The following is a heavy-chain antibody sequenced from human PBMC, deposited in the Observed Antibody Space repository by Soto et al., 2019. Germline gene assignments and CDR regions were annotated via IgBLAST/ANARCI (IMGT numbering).Heavy chain of an antibody. D-gene: IGHD3-10*01. CDR1: GFTLSNYD. CDR2: IGPAGDT. CDR3: ARSRGADFDY. Sequence: EVQLVESGGALVQPGGSLRLSCAASGFTLSNYDMHWVRQATGKGLEWVSAIGPAGDTYYPGSVKGRFTISRENAKHSLYLQMNSLRAGDTAVYYCARSRGADFDYWGQGTLVTVSS. V-gene: IGHV3-13*04. J-gene: IGHJ4*02.